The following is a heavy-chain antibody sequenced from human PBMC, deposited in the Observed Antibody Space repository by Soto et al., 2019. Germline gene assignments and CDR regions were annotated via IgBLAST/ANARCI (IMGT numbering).Heavy chain of an antibody. V-gene: IGHV1-18*01. Sequence: QVQLVQSGSEVKKPGASVKVSCKASGYTFTSYGITWVRPAPGQGLEWMGGITTYNGDTNYAQTLQGRVTMTTDTSTSTADMELSSLRSDDTAVYYCARRTALYYFDYWVQGTLVTVSS. CDR1: GYTFTSYG. CDR2: ITTYNGDT. CDR3: ARRTALYYFDY. J-gene: IGHJ4*02. D-gene: IGHD5-18*01.